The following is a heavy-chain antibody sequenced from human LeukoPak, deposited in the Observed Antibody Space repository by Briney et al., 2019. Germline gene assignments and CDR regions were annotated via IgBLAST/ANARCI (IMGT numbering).Heavy chain of an antibody. Sequence: ASVKVSCTASGGTFSSYAISWVRQAPGQGLEWMGGIIPIFGTANYAQKFQGRVTITADESTSTAYMELSSLKSDDTAVYYCARVAMSGIGSDDFWGQGTLVTASS. CDR2: IIPIFGTA. J-gene: IGHJ4*02. CDR1: GGTFSSYA. D-gene: IGHD1-26*01. CDR3: ARVAMSGIGSDDF. V-gene: IGHV1-69*13.